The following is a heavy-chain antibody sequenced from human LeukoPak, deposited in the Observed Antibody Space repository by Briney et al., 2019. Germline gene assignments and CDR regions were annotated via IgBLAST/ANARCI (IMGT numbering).Heavy chain of an antibody. CDR3: AIKGSSGWPYYFDY. CDR1: GFTFSSYW. D-gene: IGHD6-19*01. Sequence: GGSLRLFCAASGFTFSSYWMHWVRQAPGKGPVWVSRINSDGSTTSYADSVKGRFTISRDNSKNTLYLQMNSLRAEDTAVYYCAIKGSSGWPYYFDYWGQGTLVTVSS. V-gene: IGHV3-74*01. CDR2: INSDGSTT. J-gene: IGHJ4*02.